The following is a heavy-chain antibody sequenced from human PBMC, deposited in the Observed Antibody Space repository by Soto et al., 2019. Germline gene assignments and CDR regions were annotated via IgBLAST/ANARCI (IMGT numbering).Heavy chain of an antibody. V-gene: IGHV2-70*01. CDR3: AWMLWVRGSIGWYYSGMDV. Sequence: LVNPTQTLTLTCTFSGFSLTTSGMCVTWIRQPPGKALEWLALIDWCDAKYYSTSLKTRLTISKDTSKNHVVLTVTNMDPVDTATYYCAWMLWVRGSIGWYYSGMDVWGQGTTVTVSS. J-gene: IGHJ6*02. D-gene: IGHD3-10*01. CDR1: GFSLTTSGMC. CDR2: IDWCDAK.